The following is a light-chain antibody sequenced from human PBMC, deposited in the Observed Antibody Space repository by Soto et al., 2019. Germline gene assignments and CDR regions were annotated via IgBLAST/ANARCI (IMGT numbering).Light chain of an antibody. CDR2: AAS. CDR3: QQSYSTRWT. J-gene: IGKJ1*01. CDR1: QSISSY. Sequence: DMQMIQSPSSLSASVGDRVTITCRASQSISSYLNWYQQKPGKAPKLLIYAASSLQSGVPSRFNGNGSGTDFSLTISSLQPEDFATYYCQQSYSTRWTFGQGTKVEIK. V-gene: IGKV1-39*01.